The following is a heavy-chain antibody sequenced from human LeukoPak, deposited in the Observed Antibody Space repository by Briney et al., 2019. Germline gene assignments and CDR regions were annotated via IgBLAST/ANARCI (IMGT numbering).Heavy chain of an antibody. D-gene: IGHD3-9*01. J-gene: IGHJ4*02. CDR2: ISSSSSYI. V-gene: IGHV3-21*04. CDR1: GFTFSSYS. CDR3: AKTDNTYYDILTGYYMGHTLDY. Sequence: GGSLRLSCAASGFTFSSYSMNWVRQAPGKGLEWVSSISSSSSYIYYADSVKGRFTISRDNSKNTLYLQMNSLRAEDTAVYYCAKTDNTYYDILTGYYMGHTLDYWGQGTLVTVSS.